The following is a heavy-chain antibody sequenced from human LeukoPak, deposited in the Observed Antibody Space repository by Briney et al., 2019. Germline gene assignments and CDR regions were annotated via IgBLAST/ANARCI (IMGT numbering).Heavy chain of an antibody. CDR2: IKQDGSEK. Sequence: GGSLRLSCAASGFTFSSYWMSWVRQAPGKGLEWVANIKQDGSEKYYVDSVKGRFTISRDNAKNSLYLQMNSLRAEDTAVYYCATTLRYSSGWSFDYWGQGTLVTVSS. CDR3: ATTLRYSSGWSFDY. D-gene: IGHD6-19*01. J-gene: IGHJ4*02. CDR1: GFTFSSYW. V-gene: IGHV3-7*01.